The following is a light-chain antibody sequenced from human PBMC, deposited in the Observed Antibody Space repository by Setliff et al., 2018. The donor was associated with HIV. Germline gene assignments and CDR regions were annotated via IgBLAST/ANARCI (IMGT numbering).Light chain of an antibody. CDR3: QQYYSTPFT. Sequence: DIVMTQSPDSLAVSLGERATINCKSSQSVLYSSNNLNYLAWYQQKPGQPPKLLIYCASTRESGVPDRFSGSGSGTDFTLTISSLQAEDVAVYYCQQYYSTPFTFGGGTKVDIK. V-gene: IGKV4-1*01. J-gene: IGKJ4*01. CDR2: CAS. CDR1: QSVLYSSNNLNY.